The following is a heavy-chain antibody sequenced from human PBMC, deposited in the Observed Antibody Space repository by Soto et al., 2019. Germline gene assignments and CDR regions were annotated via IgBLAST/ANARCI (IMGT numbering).Heavy chain of an antibody. J-gene: IGHJ4*02. CDR1: GFMFNHYA. D-gene: IGHD6-6*01. CDR2: ISGSTGTT. V-gene: IGHV3-23*01. CDR3: AKVIVLGASTLEY. Sequence: EQVLESWGGLVQPGGSLRLSCEASGFMFNHYAMAWVRQTPGKGLEWVSVISGSTGTTYYADSVKGRFTISRDNSKNTVYLQMNSLRVEDSALYSCAKVIVLGASTLEYWGPGTRVTVSS.